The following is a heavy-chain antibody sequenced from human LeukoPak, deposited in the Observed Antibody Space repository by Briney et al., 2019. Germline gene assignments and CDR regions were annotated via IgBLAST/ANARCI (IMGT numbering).Heavy chain of an antibody. V-gene: IGHV3-23*01. D-gene: IGHD2-8*02. Sequence: GGSLRLSCAASGFTFSSYAMSWVRQAPGKGLEWVLTISGSGSSTYYADSAKGRFTISRDNSKNTLYLQMSSLRAEDTAIYYCAKLSSGRDYFDYWGPGTLVTVSS. J-gene: IGHJ4*02. CDR3: AKLSSGRDYFDY. CDR1: GFTFSSYA. CDR2: ISGSGSST.